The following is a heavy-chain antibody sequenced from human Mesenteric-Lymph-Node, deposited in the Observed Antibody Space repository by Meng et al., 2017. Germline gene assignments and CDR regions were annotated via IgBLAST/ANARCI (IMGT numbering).Heavy chain of an antibody. CDR1: GFTVSSNY. CDR3: AREETEYYDILTGYYFRNSYYFDY. V-gene: IGHV3-33*08. J-gene: IGHJ4*02. D-gene: IGHD3-9*01. CDR2: IWYDGSNK. Sequence: GESLKISCAASGFTVSSNYMSWVRQAPGKGLEWVAVIWYDGSNKYYADSVKGRFTISRDNSKNTLYLQMNSLRAEDTAVYYCAREETEYYDILTGYYFRNSYYFDYWGQGTLVTVSS.